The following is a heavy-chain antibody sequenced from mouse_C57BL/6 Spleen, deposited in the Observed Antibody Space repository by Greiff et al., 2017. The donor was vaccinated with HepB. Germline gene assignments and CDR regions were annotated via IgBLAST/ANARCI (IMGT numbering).Heavy chain of an antibody. J-gene: IGHJ1*03. CDR2: INPNNGGT. Sequence: SGPELVKPGASVKMSCKASGYTFTDYNMHWVKQSHGKSLEWIGYINPNNGGTSYNQKFKGEATVTVNKASSTAYMELRSLTSEDSAVYSCSRPGPLWYFDVWGTGTTVTVSS. CDR1: GYTFTDYN. CDR3: SRPGPLWYFDV. V-gene: IGHV1-22*01.